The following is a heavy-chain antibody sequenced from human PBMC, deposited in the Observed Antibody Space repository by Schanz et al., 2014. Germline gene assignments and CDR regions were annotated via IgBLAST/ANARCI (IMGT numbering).Heavy chain of an antibody. D-gene: IGHD6-6*01. CDR2: MSWNAGSL. J-gene: IGHJ5*02. Sequence: EVQLLESGGGFVQPGGSLRLSCVASGFRFDDYAMHWVRQAPGKGLEWVSGMSWNAGSLGYGDSVKGRFTISRDNAKNSLYLEMNSLRAGDTAFYHCARGSSASLSRVWFDLWGQETLVTVSS. V-gene: IGHV3-9*01. CDR3: ARGSSASLSRVWFDL. CDR1: GFRFDDYA.